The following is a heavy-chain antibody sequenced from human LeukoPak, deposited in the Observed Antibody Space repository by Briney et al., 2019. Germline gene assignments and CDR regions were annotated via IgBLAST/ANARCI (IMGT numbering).Heavy chain of an antibody. J-gene: IGHJ6*02. Sequence: GGSLRLSCAASGFTFSSDWMHWVRQAPGKGLVWVSRINSDGSSTSYADSMKGRFTISRDNAKNTPYLEINSLRAEATALYYCAKAGLDGSGSYGMDVWGQGTTVTVSS. V-gene: IGHV3-74*01. D-gene: IGHD3-10*01. CDR2: INSDGSST. CDR3: AKAGLDGSGSYGMDV. CDR1: GFTFSSDW.